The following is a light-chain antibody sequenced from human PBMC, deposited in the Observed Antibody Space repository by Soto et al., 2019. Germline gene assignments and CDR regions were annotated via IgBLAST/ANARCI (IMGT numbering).Light chain of an antibody. Sequence: EVVLTQSPASLSLSPGERATLSCRASQSVSAYLAWYQQKAGQAPRLLIYDVSNRAPGIPARFTGSGSGTDFTLTISSLEPEDSAVYYCQQRVHWLTFGGGTKVDIK. CDR1: QSVSAY. CDR2: DVS. J-gene: IGKJ4*01. V-gene: IGKV3-11*01. CDR3: QQRVHWLT.